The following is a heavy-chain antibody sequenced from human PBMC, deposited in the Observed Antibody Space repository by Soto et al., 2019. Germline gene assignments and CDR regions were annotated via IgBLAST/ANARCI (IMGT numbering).Heavy chain of an antibody. CDR3: ARDPKGGYNYYYYGMDV. CDR1: GFTFSSYG. D-gene: IGHD5-12*01. V-gene: IGHV3-30*19. CDR2: IWYDGSNK. J-gene: IGHJ6*02. Sequence: QVQLVESGGGVVQPGRSLRLSCAASGFTFSSYGMHWVRQAPGKGLEWVAVIWYDGSNKYYADSVKGRFTISRDNSKNTLYLQMNSLRAEDTAVYYCARDPKGGYNYYYYGMDVWGQGTTVTVSS.